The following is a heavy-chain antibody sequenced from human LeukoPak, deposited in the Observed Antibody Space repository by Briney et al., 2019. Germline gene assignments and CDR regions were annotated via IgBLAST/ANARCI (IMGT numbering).Heavy chain of an antibody. Sequence: PGGSLRLSCAASGFTFSSHAMSWVRQAPGKGLEWVSSISISGGSTYYADSVKGRFTISRDNSKNTLYLQMTSLRPEDTGVYYCATEIRPNDCWGQGTLVTVSS. CDR3: ATEIRPNDC. J-gene: IGHJ4*02. CDR2: ISISGGST. V-gene: IGHV3-23*01. CDR1: GFTFSSHA. D-gene: IGHD4-17*01.